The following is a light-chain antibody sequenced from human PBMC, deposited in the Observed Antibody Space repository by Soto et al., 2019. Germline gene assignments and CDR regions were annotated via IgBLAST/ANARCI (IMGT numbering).Light chain of an antibody. CDR1: SSDVGGYNF. Sequence: QSALTQPASVSGSTGQSITISCTGTSSDVGGYNFVSWYQQYPGKAPKLIIYDVTKRPSGVPDRFSGSKSGNTASLTISGLQTDDEADYYCCSYAGSYTHVFGTGTKLTVL. J-gene: IGLJ1*01. V-gene: IGLV2-11*01. CDR2: DVT. CDR3: CSYAGSYTHV.